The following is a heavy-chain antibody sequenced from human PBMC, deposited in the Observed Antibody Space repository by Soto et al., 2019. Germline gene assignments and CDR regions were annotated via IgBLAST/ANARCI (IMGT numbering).Heavy chain of an antibody. Sequence: QVQLVQSGAEVKTPGSSLKVSCKVSGSRFSNYVISWVRQAPGHGLEWLGRIIPIFNSTKYAQNFQGSVTITADKSTRTASLELSSLRSDDTAVYYCAREGRGKKAGYNGLVSLGYWGQGTLVTVSS. CDR2: IIPIFNST. V-gene: IGHV1-69*06. D-gene: IGHD2-2*02. J-gene: IGHJ4*02. CDR1: GSRFSNYV. CDR3: AREGRGKKAGYNGLVSLGY.